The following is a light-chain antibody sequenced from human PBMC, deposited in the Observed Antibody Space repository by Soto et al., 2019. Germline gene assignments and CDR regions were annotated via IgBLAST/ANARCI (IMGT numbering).Light chain of an antibody. V-gene: IGKV3-15*01. J-gene: IGKJ1*01. CDR3: QQYNNWLWT. CDR2: GAS. Sequence: EIVMTQSPATLSVNPGERATLSCRASQSVSSNLAWYQQKPGQAPRLLIYGASTRATGIPARFSGSGSGTEFTLTISSLQSEDFAVYYCQQYNNWLWTFGQGSKVDVK. CDR1: QSVSSN.